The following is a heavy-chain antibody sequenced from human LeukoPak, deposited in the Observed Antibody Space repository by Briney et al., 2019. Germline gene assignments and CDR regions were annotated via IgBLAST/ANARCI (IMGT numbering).Heavy chain of an antibody. CDR1: GFTFSDYY. CDR3: VRDAGDYGDYWAFFDY. CDR2: TSPSGGTI. V-gene: IGHV3-11*04. D-gene: IGHD4-17*01. Sequence: PGGSLRLSCAASGFTFSDYYMSWIRQAPEKGLEWLSYTSPSGGTIYYTDSVKGRFTMSRDNAQNALYLQMNSLRAGDTAVYYCVRDAGDYGDYWAFFDYWGQGTLVTVSS. J-gene: IGHJ4*02.